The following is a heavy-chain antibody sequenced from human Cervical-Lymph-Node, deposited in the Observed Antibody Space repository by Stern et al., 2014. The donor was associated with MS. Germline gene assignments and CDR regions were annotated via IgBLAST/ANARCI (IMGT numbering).Heavy chain of an antibody. CDR1: GYRFTNNW. Sequence: VQLVQSGAEVRKPGESLRISCEASGYRFTNNWIGWVRQVPGKGLAWMGLIYPGDSDTRYSPSFQGQVTILVDKSNSITYLQGGGLKASDTAVYYCARRGHGYMGIDYWGQGTLVTVSS. V-gene: IGHV5-51*03. J-gene: IGHJ4*02. D-gene: IGHD1-1*01. CDR3: ARRGHGYMGIDY. CDR2: IYPGDSDT.